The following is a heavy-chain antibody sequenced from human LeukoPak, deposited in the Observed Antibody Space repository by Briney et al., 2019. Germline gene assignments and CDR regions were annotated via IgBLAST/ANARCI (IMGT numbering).Heavy chain of an antibody. J-gene: IGHJ3*02. V-gene: IGHV3-21*01. D-gene: IGHD6-13*01. CDR3: ARDLLSSSDDAFDI. Sequence: GGSLRLSCAASGSTFSSYSMNWVRQAPGKGLEWVSSISSSSSYIYYADSVKGRFTISRDNAKNSLYLQMNSLRAEDMAVYYCARDLLSSSDDAFDIWGQGTMVTVSS. CDR1: GSTFSSYS. CDR2: ISSSSSYI.